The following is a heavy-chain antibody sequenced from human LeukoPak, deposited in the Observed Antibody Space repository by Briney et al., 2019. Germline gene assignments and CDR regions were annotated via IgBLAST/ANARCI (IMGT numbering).Heavy chain of an antibody. CDR2: ISYDGSNK. CDR1: GFTFSSYA. Sequence: GGSLRLSCAASGFTFSSYAMPWVRQAPGKGLEWVAVISYDGSNKYYADSVKGRFTISRDNSKNTLYLQMNSLRAEDTAVYYCARDTHNAHEAFYGDPSYYYYGMDVWGQGTTVTVSS. J-gene: IGHJ6*02. V-gene: IGHV3-30-3*01. CDR3: ARDTHNAHEAFYGDPSYYYYGMDV. D-gene: IGHD4-17*01.